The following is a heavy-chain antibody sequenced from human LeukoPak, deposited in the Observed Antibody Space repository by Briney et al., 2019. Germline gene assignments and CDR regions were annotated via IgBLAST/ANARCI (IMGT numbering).Heavy chain of an antibody. V-gene: IGHV1-69*06. Sequence: SVKVSCKASGGTFSSYTITWVRQAPGQGLEWMGGIIPIFATANYAQKFQGRVTITADKSTTTAYMELSSLRSEDTAVYYCARGVVPAAMLTYYYYYYYMDVWGKGTTVTISS. CDR3: ARGVVPAAMLTYYYYYYYMDV. J-gene: IGHJ6*03. D-gene: IGHD2-2*01. CDR2: IIPIFATA. CDR1: GGTFSSYT.